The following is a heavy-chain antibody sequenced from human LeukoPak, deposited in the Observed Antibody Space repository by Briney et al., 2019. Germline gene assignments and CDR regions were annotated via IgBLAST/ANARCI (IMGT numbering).Heavy chain of an antibody. CDR2: ISGYNGNT. V-gene: IGHV1-18*01. Sequence: ASVKVSCKASGYTFTSYGISWVRQAPGQGLEWMGWISGYNGNTHYAQKVQGRVTMTTDTSTNTAYMELRSLRSDDTAMYYCARDGDRRYYYDSSDYRFDYWGQGTLVTVSS. CDR3: ARDGDRRYYYDSSDYRFDY. CDR1: GYTFTSYG. J-gene: IGHJ4*02. D-gene: IGHD3-22*01.